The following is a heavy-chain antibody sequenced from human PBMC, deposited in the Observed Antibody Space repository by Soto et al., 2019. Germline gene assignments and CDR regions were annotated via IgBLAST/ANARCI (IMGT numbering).Heavy chain of an antibody. CDR2: ITSSSNYI. Sequence: GGSLRLSCAASGFTFSNYNVNWVRQAPGQGLEWVSSITSSSNYIYYADSVRGRFTISRDNAKNSLYLQMNSLRIDDTAMYYCASGSIHHAFDIWGQGTMVTVSS. CDR1: GFTFSNYN. J-gene: IGHJ3*02. CDR3: ASGSIHHAFDI. V-gene: IGHV3-21*01.